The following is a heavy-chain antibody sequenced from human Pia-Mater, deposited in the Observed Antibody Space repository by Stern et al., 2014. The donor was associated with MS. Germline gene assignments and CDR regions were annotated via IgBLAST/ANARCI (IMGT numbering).Heavy chain of an antibody. Sequence: VQLLQSGAEVKKPGSSVKVSCKASGGTFSSYEITWVRQAPGQGLEWMGGIIPPFDTPTYAQKFQDRITISADESTNTAYLELSGLKSDDTAIYFCARAYTYYSNSAGYWGQGTLVTVSS. CDR1: GGTFSSYE. CDR3: ARAYTYYSNSAGY. CDR2: IIPPFDTP. J-gene: IGHJ4*02. V-gene: IGHV1-69*01. D-gene: IGHD3-10*01.